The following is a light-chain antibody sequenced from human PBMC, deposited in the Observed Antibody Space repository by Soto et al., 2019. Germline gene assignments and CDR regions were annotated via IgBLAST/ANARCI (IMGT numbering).Light chain of an antibody. CDR2: DVT. Sequence: QSALTQPPSVSGSPGQSVTISCTRTSSDVGGYDYVSWYQQRPGKAPKLLIYDVTKRPSGVPDRFSGSKSGNTASLTISGLLAEDEADFFCCSYGGSFPYVFGTGTKVTVL. CDR1: SSDVGGYDY. J-gene: IGLJ1*01. CDR3: CSYGGSFPYV. V-gene: IGLV2-11*01.